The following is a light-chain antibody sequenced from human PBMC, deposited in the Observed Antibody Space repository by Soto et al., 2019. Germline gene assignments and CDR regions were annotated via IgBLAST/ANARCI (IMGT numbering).Light chain of an antibody. CDR1: SNDFGTYYF. CDR2: DGT. CDR3: CSYATYNMI. Sequence: QSALTQPASVSGSPGQSITISCTRTSNDFGTYYFVSWYQQHPDKAPKLIIYDGTERPSGVSNRFSGSKSGNTASLTISGLQAEDEPHYYCCSYATYNMILGGGTKVTVL. J-gene: IGLJ2*01. V-gene: IGLV2-23*01.